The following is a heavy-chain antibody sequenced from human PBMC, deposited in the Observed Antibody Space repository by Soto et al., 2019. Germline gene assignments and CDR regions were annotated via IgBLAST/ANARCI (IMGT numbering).Heavy chain of an antibody. CDR2: IYYSGST. CDR3: ARTYDDSGPNSGGYAFDI. D-gene: IGHD3-22*01. V-gene: IGHV4-59*02. J-gene: IGHJ3*02. Sequence: QVQLQESGPGLVKPSETLSLTCTVSGGSVSTYYWSWIRQPPGKGLEWIAYIYYSGSTSYNPSLKSRVTISLDTSKNQFSLKLRSVTAADTAIYYCARTYDDSGPNSGGYAFDIWGPGTRVTVSS. CDR1: GGSVSTYY.